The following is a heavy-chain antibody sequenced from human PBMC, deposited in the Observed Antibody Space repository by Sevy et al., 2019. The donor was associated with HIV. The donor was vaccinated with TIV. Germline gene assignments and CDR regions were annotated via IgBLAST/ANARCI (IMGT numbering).Heavy chain of an antibody. D-gene: IGHD3-10*01. CDR3: AKGNSGSFDY. J-gene: IGHJ4*02. CDR2: IKQDESER. Sequence: GGSLRLSCAASGFSFSNYWMHWVRQAPGKGLEWVANIKQDESERYYVASVKGRFTSARDNAKNSGYLEMNSLRPDDTAIYYCAKGNSGSFDYWGQGTLVTVSS. V-gene: IGHV3-7*01. CDR1: GFSFSNYW.